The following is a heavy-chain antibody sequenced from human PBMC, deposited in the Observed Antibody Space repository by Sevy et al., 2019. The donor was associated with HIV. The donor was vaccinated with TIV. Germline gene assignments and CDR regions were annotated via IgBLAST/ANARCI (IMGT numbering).Heavy chain of an antibody. D-gene: IGHD6-19*01. CDR3: ARDPTKPYSSGLDS. CDR1: GFTFSSYA. CDR2: ISYDGRNK. V-gene: IGHV3-30-3*01. J-gene: IGHJ4*02. Sequence: GGSLRLSCAASGFTFSSYAMHWVRQAPGKGLEWVAIISYDGRNKYCADSVKGRFTISRDNSKNTLYLQMNSLRAEDTAVYYCARDPTKPYSSGLDSWGQGPLVTVSS.